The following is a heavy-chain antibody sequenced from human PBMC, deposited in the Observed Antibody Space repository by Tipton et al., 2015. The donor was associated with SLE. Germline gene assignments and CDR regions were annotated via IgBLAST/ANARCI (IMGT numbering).Heavy chain of an antibody. V-gene: IGHV4-34*01. J-gene: IGHJ6*02. Sequence: TLSLTCAVYGGSFSVCYWSWIRQSPGKGLEWIGKSNQSGSTNYNPSLKGRVTISVDTSKNQFSLKMKSVTAADTAVYYCARLIAARPGYYCGMDVWGQGTTVTVSS. CDR1: GGSFSVCY. CDR3: ARLIAARPGYYCGMDV. CDR2: SNQSGST. D-gene: IGHD6-6*01.